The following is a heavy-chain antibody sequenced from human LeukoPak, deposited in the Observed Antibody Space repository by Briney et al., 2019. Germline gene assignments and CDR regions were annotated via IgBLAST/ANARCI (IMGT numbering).Heavy chain of an antibody. CDR1: GFTFSVYF. CDR3: ARDEGMNAFDI. V-gene: IGHV3-11*01. Sequence: GGSLGLSCAASGFTFSVYFMGWVRQAPGKGLEWVSYISSSGSTIYYADSVKGRFTISRDNAKNSLYLQMNSLRAEDTAVYYCARDEGMNAFDIWGQGTMVTVSS. J-gene: IGHJ3*02. CDR2: ISSSGSTI. D-gene: IGHD3-10*01.